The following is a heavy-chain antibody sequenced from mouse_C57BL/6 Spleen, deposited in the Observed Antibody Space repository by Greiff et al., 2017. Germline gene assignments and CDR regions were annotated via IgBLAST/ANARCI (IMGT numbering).Heavy chain of an antibody. Sequence: EVMLVESGGGLVKPGGSLKLSCAASGFTFSDYGMHWVRQAPEKGLEWVAYISSGSSTIYYADTVKGRFTISRANAKKTLFLQRTSLRSEDTAMYYWARRGGYDDGGYAMDYWGQGTSVTVSS. J-gene: IGHJ4*01. V-gene: IGHV5-17*01. CDR3: ARRGGYDDGGYAMDY. CDR1: GFTFSDYG. CDR2: ISSGSSTI. D-gene: IGHD2-2*01.